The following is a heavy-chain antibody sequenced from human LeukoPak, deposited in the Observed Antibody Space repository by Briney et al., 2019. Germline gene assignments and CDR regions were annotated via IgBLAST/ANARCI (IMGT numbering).Heavy chain of an antibody. D-gene: IGHD3-10*01. Sequence: GGSLRLSCAASGFMFSNYWMNWVRQAPGKGLERVATIKEDGAEKYYVDSVKGRFTISRDNAKNSLSLQMSTLRAEDTAVYYCARGGSGSSWGQGTLVTVSS. CDR1: GFMFSNYW. CDR2: IKEDGAEK. J-gene: IGHJ5*02. CDR3: ARGGSGSS. V-gene: IGHV3-7*04.